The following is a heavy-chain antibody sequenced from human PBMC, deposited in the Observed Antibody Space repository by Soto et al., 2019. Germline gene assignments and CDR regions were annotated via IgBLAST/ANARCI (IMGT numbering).Heavy chain of an antibody. Sequence: ASVKVSCKASGGTFSSYAISWVRQAPGQGLEWMGGIIPIFGTANYAQKFQGRVTITADESTSTAYMELSSLRSEDTAVYYCARVNVIAARGGGFDYWGQGTLVTVSS. V-gene: IGHV1-69*13. J-gene: IGHJ4*02. CDR2: IIPIFGTA. CDR1: GGTFSSYA. D-gene: IGHD6-6*01. CDR3: ARVNVIAARGGGFDY.